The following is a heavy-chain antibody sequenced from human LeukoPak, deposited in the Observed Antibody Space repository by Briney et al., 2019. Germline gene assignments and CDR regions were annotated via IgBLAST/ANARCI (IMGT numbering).Heavy chain of an antibody. J-gene: IGHJ4*02. CDR2: VTGPADTT. Sequence: GGSLTLYCAASGFTFNNYAMNWVRQAPGKGLEWVAAVTGPADTTYYADSVKCRFTISRDSFKDTVYLQMNRLGAEDTALYYCAKGAAIDHWGQGTLVTVSS. CDR1: GFTFNNYA. V-gene: IGHV3-23*01. CDR3: AKGAAIDH. D-gene: IGHD3-16*01.